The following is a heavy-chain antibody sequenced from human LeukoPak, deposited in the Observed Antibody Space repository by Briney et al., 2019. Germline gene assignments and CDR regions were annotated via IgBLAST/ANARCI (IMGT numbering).Heavy chain of an antibody. V-gene: IGHV4-30-4*08. CDR2: IYYSGST. CDR3: ARVWYQLLAGWFDP. J-gene: IGHJ5*02. D-gene: IGHD2-2*01. Sequence: PSETLSLTCTVSGGSISSGDYYWSWIRPPPGKDLEWLGYIYYSGSTYYNPSLKSRVTISVDTSKNQFSLKLSSVTGADTAVYYCARVWYQLLAGWFDPWAQGTLVTVSS. CDR1: GGSISSGDYY.